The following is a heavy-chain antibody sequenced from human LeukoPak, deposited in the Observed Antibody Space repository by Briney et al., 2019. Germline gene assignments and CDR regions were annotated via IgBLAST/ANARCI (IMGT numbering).Heavy chain of an antibody. V-gene: IGHV3-30*02. J-gene: IGHJ4*02. Sequence: GGSLRLSCAPSGFTFSSYGMHWVRQAPGKGLEWVAFIQFDGSDEHYADSVKGRFIISRDNSQDTLYLQMNNLRAEDTAVYYCAKDLKLAPFDYWGQGILVTVSS. CDR1: GFTFSSYG. CDR3: AKDLKLAPFDY. CDR2: IQFDGSDE.